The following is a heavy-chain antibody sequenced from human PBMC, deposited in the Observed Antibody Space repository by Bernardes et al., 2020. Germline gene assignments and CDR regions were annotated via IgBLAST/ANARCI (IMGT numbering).Heavy chain of an antibody. D-gene: IGHD1-26*01. Sequence: ASVKVSCKASGYTFTGYYMHWVRQAPGQGLEWMGWINPNSGGTTYAQKFQGWVTMTRDTSISTAYMELSRLRSDDTAVYYCARDISGGSYFRFDYWGQGTLVTVSS. J-gene: IGHJ4*02. CDR2: INPNSGGT. CDR3: ARDISGGSYFRFDY. CDR1: GYTFTGYY. V-gene: IGHV1-2*04.